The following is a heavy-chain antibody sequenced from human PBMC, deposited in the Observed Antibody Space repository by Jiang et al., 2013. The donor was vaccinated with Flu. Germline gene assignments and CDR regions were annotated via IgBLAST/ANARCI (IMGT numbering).Heavy chain of an antibody. V-gene: IGHV1-2*04. J-gene: IGHJ3*02. CDR1: GYTFTGYY. D-gene: IGHD4-17*01. CDR2: INPNSGGT. CDR3: AREKGDYGDCCNAFDI. Sequence: GAEVKKPGASVKVSCKASGYTFTGYYMHWVRQAPGQGLEWMGWINPNSGGTNYAQKFQGWVTTTRDTSISTAYMELSRLRSDDTAVYYCAREKGDYGDCCNAFDIWGQGTMVTVSS.